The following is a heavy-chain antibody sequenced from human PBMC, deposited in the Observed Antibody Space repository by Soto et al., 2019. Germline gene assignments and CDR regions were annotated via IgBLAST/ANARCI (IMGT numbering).Heavy chain of an antibody. CDR1: GGTCVSST. CDR3: ARGELATIAYFDC. Sequence: SVEVTCKESGGTCVSSTISLVRQGPGQVLELMGGITPVFGAPNYAQKFQGRVTITADKSTSTAYMELRSLRSEDTAVYYCARGELATIAYFDCWGQGTQVTGSS. CDR2: ITPVFGAP. J-gene: IGHJ4*02. V-gene: IGHV1-69*06. D-gene: IGHD5-12*01.